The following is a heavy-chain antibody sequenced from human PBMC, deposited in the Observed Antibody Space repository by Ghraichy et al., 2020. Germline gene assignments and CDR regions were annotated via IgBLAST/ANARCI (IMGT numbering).Heavy chain of an antibody. V-gene: IGHV1-3*01. CDR2: INAGNGNT. Sequence: ASVKVSCKASGYTFTSYAMHWVRQAPGQRLEWMGWINAGNGNTKYSQKFQGRVTITRDTSASTVYMELSSLRSEDTAVYYCARGSVDTAMSNDYWGQGTLVTVSS. CDR3: ARGSVDTAMSNDY. CDR1: GYTFTSYA. D-gene: IGHD5-18*01. J-gene: IGHJ4*02.